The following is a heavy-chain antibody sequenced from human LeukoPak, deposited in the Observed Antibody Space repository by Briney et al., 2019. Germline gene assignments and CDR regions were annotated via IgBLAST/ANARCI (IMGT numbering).Heavy chain of an antibody. V-gene: IGHV3-33*06. J-gene: IGHJ4*02. Sequence: GGSLRLSCAASGFTFSSYGMHWVRQAPGKGLEWVAVICYDGTGEYYADSVKGRFTVSRDNSKKTLYLQMNSLRAEDTAVYYCAKDTTTPRRAFDYWGQGTLATVSS. D-gene: IGHD1-1*01. CDR3: AKDTTTPRRAFDY. CDR2: ICYDGTGE. CDR1: GFTFSSYG.